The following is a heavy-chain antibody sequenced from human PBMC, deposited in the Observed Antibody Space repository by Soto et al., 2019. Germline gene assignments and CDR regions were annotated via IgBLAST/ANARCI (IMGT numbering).Heavy chain of an antibody. Sequence: SGPTLVNPTQTLTLTCTFSGFSLSTSGMCVSWIRQTPGKALEWLARIDWDDDKSYNTSLKTRLTISKDTSKNQVVLTMTNMDPVDTATYYCVRSSPSLNYCDGMDVWGQGTTVIVSS. CDR3: VRSSPSLNYCDGMDV. J-gene: IGHJ6*02. CDR2: IDWDDDK. CDR1: GFSLSTSGMC. V-gene: IGHV2-70*11.